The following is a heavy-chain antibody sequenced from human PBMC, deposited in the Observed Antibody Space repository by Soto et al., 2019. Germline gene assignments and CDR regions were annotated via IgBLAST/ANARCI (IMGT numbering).Heavy chain of an antibody. CDR1: GISFSTSGVA. CDR2: IYGDDAK. D-gene: IGHD3-10*01. CDR3: VHSPGVRGRRFDY. Sequence: QITLKESGPTLVKPTQTLTLTCTFSGISFSTSGVAVGWIRQPPGKALEWLGHIYGDDAKRYSPSLKTRLSITKDNSKNQVVLTMTNMDPVDTATYFCVHSPGVRGRRFDYWGQGTLVTVSS. V-gene: IGHV2-5*02. J-gene: IGHJ4*02.